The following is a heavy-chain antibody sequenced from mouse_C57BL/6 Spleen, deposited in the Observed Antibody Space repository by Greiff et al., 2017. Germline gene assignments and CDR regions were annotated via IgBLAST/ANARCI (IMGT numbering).Heavy chain of an antibody. V-gene: IGHV1-82*01. CDR3: ARRGAPDY. CDR1: GYAFSSSW. J-gene: IGHJ2*01. Sequence: QVQLQQSGPELVKPGASVKISCKASGYAFSSSWMNWVKQRPGKGLEWIGRIYPGDGDTNYNGKFKGKATLTADKSSSTAYMQLSSLTSEDSAVYFCARRGAPDYWGQGTTLTVSS. CDR2: IYPGDGDT.